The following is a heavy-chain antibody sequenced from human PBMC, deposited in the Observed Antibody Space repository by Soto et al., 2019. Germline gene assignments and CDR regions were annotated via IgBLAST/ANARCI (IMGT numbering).Heavy chain of an antibody. CDR1: GFTFTSSA. V-gene: IGHV1-18*01. CDR3: ARVLSLEWSLDY. J-gene: IGHJ4*02. Sequence: ASVKVSCKASGFTFTSSAMQWVRQARGQGLEWMGWISAYNGNTNYAQKLQGRVTMTTDTSTSTAYMELRSLRSDDTAVYYCARVLSLEWSLDYWGQGTLVTVSS. D-gene: IGHD3-3*01. CDR2: ISAYNGNT.